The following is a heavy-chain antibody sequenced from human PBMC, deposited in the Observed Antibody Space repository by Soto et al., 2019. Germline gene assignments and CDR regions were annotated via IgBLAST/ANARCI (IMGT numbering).Heavy chain of an antibody. CDR1: GFTFSDYY. CDR3: ARDPSYYDILTGYSPAYYFDY. Sequence: QVQLVESGGGLVKPGGSLRLSCAASGFTFSDYYMSWIRQAPGKGLEWVSYISSSGSTIYYADSVKGRFTISRDNAKTSLYLQMNSLRAEDTAVYYCARDPSYYDILTGYSPAYYFDYWGQGTLVTVSS. CDR2: ISSSGSTI. V-gene: IGHV3-11*01. D-gene: IGHD3-9*01. J-gene: IGHJ4*02.